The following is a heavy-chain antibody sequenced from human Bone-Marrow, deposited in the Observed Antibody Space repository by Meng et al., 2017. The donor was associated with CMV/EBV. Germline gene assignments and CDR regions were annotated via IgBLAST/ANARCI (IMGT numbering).Heavy chain of an antibody. Sequence: GESLKISCAVSGFTFSSYSMNWVRQAPGKGLEWVSSISSSRSYIYYADSVKGRFTISRDNAKNSLYLQMNSLRAEDTAVYYCARDYRDGEQLVRFSPFDYWGQGTLVTVSS. CDR3: ARDYRDGEQLVRFSPFDY. CDR1: GFTFSSYS. J-gene: IGHJ4*02. CDR2: ISSSRSYI. D-gene: IGHD6-6*01. V-gene: IGHV3-21*01.